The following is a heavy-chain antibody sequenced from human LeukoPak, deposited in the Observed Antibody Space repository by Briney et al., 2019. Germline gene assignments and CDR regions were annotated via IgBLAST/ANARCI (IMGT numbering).Heavy chain of an antibody. J-gene: IGHJ6*02. V-gene: IGHV1-69*10. CDR1: GGSISSYA. CDR2: IIPILGIA. Sequence: SAKVTCTASGGSISSYACSWMRQPAGQGLEWMGRIIPILGIAYNAQQFQGRVTITADKSTSTAYMELSSLRSEDTAVYYCARVKGITMVRGVPYGMDVWGQGTTVTVSS. D-gene: IGHD3-10*01. CDR3: ARVKGITMVRGVPYGMDV.